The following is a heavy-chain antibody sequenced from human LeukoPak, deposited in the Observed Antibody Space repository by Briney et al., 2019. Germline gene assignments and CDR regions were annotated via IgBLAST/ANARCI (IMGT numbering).Heavy chain of an antibody. CDR3: ARGGGIAAASTDYFDY. D-gene: IGHD6-13*01. V-gene: IGHV1-69*04. CDR1: GGTFSSYD. CDR2: MIPIFGIA. J-gene: IGHJ4*02. Sequence: SVKVSCKASGGTFSSYDISWVRQAPGQGLEWMGRMIPIFGIANYAQKFQGRVTITADKSTSTADMELSSLRSEDTGVYYWARGGGIAAASTDYFDYWGQGTLVTDSS.